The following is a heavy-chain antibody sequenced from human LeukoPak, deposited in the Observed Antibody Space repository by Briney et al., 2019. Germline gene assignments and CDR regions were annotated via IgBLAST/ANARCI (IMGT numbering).Heavy chain of an antibody. CDR2: IYSGGST. J-gene: IGHJ4*02. CDR1: GFTVSSNY. CDR3: ASYLDLSSGWYYFDY. V-gene: IGHV3-53*01. D-gene: IGHD6-19*01. Sequence: PGGSLRLSCAASGFTVSSNYMSWVRQAPGKGLEWVSVIYSGGSTYYADSVKGRFTISRDNSKNTLYLQMNSLRAEDTAVYYCASYLDLSSGWYYFDYRGQGTLVTVSS.